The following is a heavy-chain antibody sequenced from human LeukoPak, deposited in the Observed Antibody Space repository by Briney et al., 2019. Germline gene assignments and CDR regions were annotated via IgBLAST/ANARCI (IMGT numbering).Heavy chain of an antibody. CDR1: GFTFSSYA. CDR2: ISGSGGST. D-gene: IGHD3-16*02. V-gene: IGHV3-23*01. CDR3: AKGYGMITFGGVIDTYFDY. J-gene: IGHJ4*02. Sequence: PGGSLRLSCAASGFTFSSYAMSWVRQAPGKGLEWVSAISGSGGSTYYADSVKGRFTISRDNSKNTLYLQMNSLRAEDTAVYYCAKGYGMITFGGVIDTYFDYWGQGTLVTVSS.